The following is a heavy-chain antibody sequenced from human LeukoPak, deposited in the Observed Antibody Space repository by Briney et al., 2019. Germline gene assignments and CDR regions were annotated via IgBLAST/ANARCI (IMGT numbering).Heavy chain of an antibody. CDR2: IIPIFGTA. Sequence: GASVKVSCKASGYSFTSYAMNWVRQAPGQGLEWMGGIIPIFGTANYAQKFQGRVTITADESTSTAYMELSSLRSEDTAVYYCARVRSLGFGELFPFDYWGQGTLVTVSS. V-gene: IGHV1-69*13. CDR1: GYSFTSYA. CDR3: ARVRSLGFGELFPFDY. D-gene: IGHD3-10*01. J-gene: IGHJ4*02.